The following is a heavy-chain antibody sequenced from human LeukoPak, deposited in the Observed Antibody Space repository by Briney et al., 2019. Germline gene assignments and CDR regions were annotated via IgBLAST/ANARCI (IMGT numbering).Heavy chain of an antibody. CDR2: ISYDGSNK. CDR1: GFTFSSYA. CDR3: ARWLQLGYFDY. V-gene: IGHV3-30*04. D-gene: IGHD5-24*01. J-gene: IGHJ4*02. Sequence: GRSLRLSCAASGFTFSSYAMHRVRQAPGKGLEWVAVISYDGSNKYYADSVKGRFTISRDNSKNTLYLQMNSLGAEDTAVYYCARWLQLGYFDYWGQGTLVTVSS.